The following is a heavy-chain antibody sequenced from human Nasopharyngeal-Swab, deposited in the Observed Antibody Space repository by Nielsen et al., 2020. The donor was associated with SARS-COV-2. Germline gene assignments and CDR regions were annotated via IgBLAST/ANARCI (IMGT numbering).Heavy chain of an antibody. V-gene: IGHV3-21*01. Sequence: GESLKISCAASGFTFSSYSMNWVRQAPGKGLEWVSSISSSSSYIYYADSVKGRFTISRDNAKNSLYLQMNSLKTEDTAVYYCARDLIVVVPAAMDVHWFDPWGQGTPVTVSS. D-gene: IGHD2-2*01. CDR1: GFTFSSYS. CDR3: ARDLIVVVPAAMDVHWFDP. CDR2: ISSSSSYI. J-gene: IGHJ5*02.